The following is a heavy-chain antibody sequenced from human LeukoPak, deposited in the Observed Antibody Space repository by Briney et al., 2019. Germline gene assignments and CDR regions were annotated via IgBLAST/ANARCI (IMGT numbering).Heavy chain of an antibody. D-gene: IGHD6-19*01. J-gene: IGHJ4*02. V-gene: IGHV1-69*13. CDR3: GYSSAEGDFDY. CDR1: GGTFSSYA. Sequence: SVKVSCKASGGTFSSYAISWVRQAPGQGLEWMGGIIPIFGTANYAQKFQGRVTITADESTSTAYMELSSLRSEDAAVYYCGYSSAEGDFDYWGQGTLVTVSS. CDR2: IIPIFGTA.